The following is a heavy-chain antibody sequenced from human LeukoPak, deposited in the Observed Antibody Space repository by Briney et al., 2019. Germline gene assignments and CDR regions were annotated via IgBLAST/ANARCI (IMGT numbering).Heavy chain of an antibody. D-gene: IGHD1-26*01. V-gene: IGHV4-59*08. CDR2: ISDGGVT. Sequence: KPSETLSLTCNVSGGSISTYYWSWIRQPPGKGLEWIGYISDGGVTSYNPSLKGRVTISVDSPKNRFSLRLTSLTAVDTALYYCARHGGTLDYFDYWGPGSLVTVSS. CDR3: ARHGGTLDYFDY. CDR1: GGSISTYY. J-gene: IGHJ4*02.